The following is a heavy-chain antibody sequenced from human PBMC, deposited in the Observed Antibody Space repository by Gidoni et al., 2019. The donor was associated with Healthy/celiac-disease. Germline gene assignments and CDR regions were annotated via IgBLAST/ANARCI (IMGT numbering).Heavy chain of an antibody. CDR2: IKSKTDGGTT. D-gene: IGHD3-10*01. CDR1: GFTFSNAW. V-gene: IGHV3-15*01. J-gene: IGHJ4*02. Sequence: EVQLVESGGGLVKPGGSLRLSCAASGFTFSNAWMSWVRQAPGKGLEWVGRIKSKTDGGTTDYAAPVKGRFTISRDDSKNTLYLQMNSLKTEDTAVYYCTTDTLNYYGSGSYYNLDDYWGQGTLVTVSS. CDR3: TTDTLNYYGSGSYYNLDDY.